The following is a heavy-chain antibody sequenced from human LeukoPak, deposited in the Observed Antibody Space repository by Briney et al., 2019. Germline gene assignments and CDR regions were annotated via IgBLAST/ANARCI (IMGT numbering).Heavy chain of an antibody. CDR2: ISYDGSDK. Sequence: GGSLRLSCAASGFRFSMFGMHWVRQAPGKGLEWVADISYDGSDKYYADSVKGRFSISRDNSKSTVYLQMNSLRAEDTAIYYCARDLDDGKSFLHWGQGTLVTVSS. CDR3: ARDLDDGKSFLH. D-gene: IGHD4-23*01. CDR1: GFRFSMFG. V-gene: IGHV3-30*03. J-gene: IGHJ4*02.